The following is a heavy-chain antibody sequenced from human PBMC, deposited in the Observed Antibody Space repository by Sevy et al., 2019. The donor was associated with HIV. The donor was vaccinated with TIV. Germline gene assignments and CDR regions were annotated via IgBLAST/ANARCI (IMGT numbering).Heavy chain of an antibody. CDR2: ISSTGNFE. D-gene: IGHD5-12*01. V-gene: IGHV3-30*04. J-gene: IGHJ4*02. CDR1: GFRLNTYA. CDR3: ARDAGYTTKFHPLH. Sequence: GGSLRLSCSASGFRLNTYAMHWVRQAPGKGLEWVSVISSTGNFESYAASVKGRFTISKDNSKNTVSLQVNSLRPEDTAMYYCARDAGYTTKFHPLHWGQGTLVTVSS.